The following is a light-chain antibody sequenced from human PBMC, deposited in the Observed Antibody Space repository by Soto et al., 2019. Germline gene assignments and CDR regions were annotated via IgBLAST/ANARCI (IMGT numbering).Light chain of an antibody. Sequence: EIVLTQSPATLSLSPGERATLSCRASQNVSSYLAWYQQKLGQAPRLLIYGASNRATGIPARFSGSGSGTDFTLTISSLEPEDFAVYYCQQRSNWPPYTFGQGTKLEIK. CDR2: GAS. V-gene: IGKV3-11*01. CDR3: QQRSNWPPYT. J-gene: IGKJ2*01. CDR1: QNVSSY.